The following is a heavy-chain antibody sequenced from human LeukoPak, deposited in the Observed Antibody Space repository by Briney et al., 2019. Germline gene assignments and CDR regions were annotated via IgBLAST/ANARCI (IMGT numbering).Heavy chain of an antibody. CDR1: GYTFTSYD. D-gene: IGHD5-12*01. CDR2: MSSNRGNT. V-gene: IGHV1-8*01. Sequence: ASVKVSCKASGYTFTSYDINWVRQATGQGLEWMGRMSSNRGNTDYAQKFQGRVSMTRNTSISTGYMELSSLTSEDTAVYYCARASGYEFDYWGQGTLVTVSS. CDR3: ARASGYEFDY. J-gene: IGHJ4*02.